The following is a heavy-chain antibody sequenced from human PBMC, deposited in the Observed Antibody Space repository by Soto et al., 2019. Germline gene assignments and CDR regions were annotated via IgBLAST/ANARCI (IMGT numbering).Heavy chain of an antibody. CDR2: ISYDGSNK. V-gene: IGHV3-30-3*01. CDR3: ATPGGYYDSSGYYYSYFDY. D-gene: IGHD3-22*01. CDR1: GFTFSSYA. J-gene: IGHJ4*02. Sequence: QVQLVESGGGVVQPGRSLRLSCAASGFTFSSYAMHWVRQAPGKGLEWVAVISYDGSNKYYADSVKGRFTISRDNSKNTLYLQMNSLRAEDTAVYYCATPGGYYDSSGYYYSYFDYWCQGTLVTVSS.